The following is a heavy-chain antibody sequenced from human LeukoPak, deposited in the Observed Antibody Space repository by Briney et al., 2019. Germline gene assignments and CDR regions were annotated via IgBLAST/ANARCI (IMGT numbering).Heavy chain of an antibody. V-gene: IGHV3-48*01. CDR1: GFTFSSYS. CDR2: ISSSSSTI. Sequence: GGSLRLSCAASGFTFSSYSMNWVRQAPGKGLEWVSYISSSSSTIYYADSVKGRFTISRDNAKNLLYLQMNSLRAEDTAVYYCARDRYSSGWYQDAFDIWGQGTMVTVSS. J-gene: IGHJ3*02. D-gene: IGHD6-19*01. CDR3: ARDRYSSGWYQDAFDI.